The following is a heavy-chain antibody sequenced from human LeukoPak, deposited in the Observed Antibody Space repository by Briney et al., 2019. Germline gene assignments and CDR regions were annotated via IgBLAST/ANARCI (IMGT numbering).Heavy chain of an antibody. D-gene: IGHD2-2*01. J-gene: IGHJ3*02. V-gene: IGHV3-48*04. CDR2: ISSSSSTI. CDR1: GFTFSSYS. CDR3: ARGVVPAARGAFDI. Sequence: GGSLRLSCAASGFTFSSYSINWVRQAPGKGLEWVSYISSSSSTIYYADSVKGRFTISRDNAKNSLYLQMNSLRAEDTALYYCARGVVPAARGAFDIWGQGTMVTVSS.